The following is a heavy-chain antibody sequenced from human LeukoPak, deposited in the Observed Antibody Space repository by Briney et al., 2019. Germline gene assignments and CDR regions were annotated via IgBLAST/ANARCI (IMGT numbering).Heavy chain of an antibody. Sequence: GGSLRLFCTASRFTFSVYAMTWVRQAPGKGLEWVGFIRNRANGGTADYAASVKGRFTISRDDSKTIAYLLMYSLKTDDTAVYYCSRAYSSGSIGINHYCGQGVLVTVAS. D-gene: IGHD6-19*01. V-gene: IGHV3-49*04. CDR1: RFTFSVYA. J-gene: IGHJ4*02. CDR2: IRNRANGGTA. CDR3: SRAYSSGSIGINHY.